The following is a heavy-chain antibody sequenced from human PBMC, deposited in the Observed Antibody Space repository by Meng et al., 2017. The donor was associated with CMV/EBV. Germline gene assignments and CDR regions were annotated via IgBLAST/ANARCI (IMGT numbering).Heavy chain of an antibody. CDR1: GFTVSSNY. Sequence: EVQLVGTGGGLVQPGRSRRLACAASGFTVSSNYMSWVRRAPGKGLEWVSVIYSGGSTHYADSVKGRFTISRDNSKNTLYLQMNSLRAEYTAVYYCLLVFGRGVIDYWGQGTLVTVSS. D-gene: IGHD3-3*02. CDR3: LLVFGRGVIDY. V-gene: IGHV3-66*01. J-gene: IGHJ4*02. CDR2: IYSGGST.